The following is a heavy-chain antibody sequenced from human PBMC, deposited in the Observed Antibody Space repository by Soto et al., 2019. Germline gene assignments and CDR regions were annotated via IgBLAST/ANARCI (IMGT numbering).Heavy chain of an antibody. CDR2: ISSSGSTI. V-gene: IGHV3-48*03. D-gene: IGHD6-6*01. CDR1: GFTFSSYE. J-gene: IGHJ6*03. CDR3: ARDGAARGDYYYYMDV. Sequence: GGSLRLSCAASGFTFSSYEMNWVRQAPGKGLEWVSYISSSGSTIYYADSVKGRFTISRDNAKNSLYLQMNSLRAEDTAVYYCARDGAARGDYYYYMDVWGKGTTVTVSS.